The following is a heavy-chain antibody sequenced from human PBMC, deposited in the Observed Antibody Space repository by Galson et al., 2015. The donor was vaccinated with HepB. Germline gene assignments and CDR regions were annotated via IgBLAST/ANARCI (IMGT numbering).Heavy chain of an antibody. CDR1: GFTFSRHR. V-gene: IGHV3-48*01. CDR3: ARDKGPSDTGGYPVFDL. CDR2: IKNDATIV. J-gene: IGHJ4*02. Sequence: SLRLSCAASGFTFSRHRMSWVRQAPGKGLEWVSYIKNDATIVHHRDSVRGRFDISRDNVKNSLYLQMNSLRVEDTAVYYCARDKGPSDTGGYPVFDLWGQGVLV. D-gene: IGHD2-8*02.